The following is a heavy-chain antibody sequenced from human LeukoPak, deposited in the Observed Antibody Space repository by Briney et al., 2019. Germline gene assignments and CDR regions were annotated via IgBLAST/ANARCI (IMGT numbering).Heavy chain of an antibody. CDR1: GFTFSSSW. D-gene: IGHD3-16*01. V-gene: IGHV3-74*01. CDR3: ARDPGYESWSPFWGGMDV. J-gene: IGHJ6*04. CDR2: ITRDGRST. Sequence: HPGGSLRLSCAASGFTFSSSWMHWVRQAPGKGLVWVSRITRDGRSTTYRDSVKGRFATSRDNAKNPLYLKMDSLRDDDTAVYYCARDPGYESWSPFWGGMDVWGNGTTVIVSS.